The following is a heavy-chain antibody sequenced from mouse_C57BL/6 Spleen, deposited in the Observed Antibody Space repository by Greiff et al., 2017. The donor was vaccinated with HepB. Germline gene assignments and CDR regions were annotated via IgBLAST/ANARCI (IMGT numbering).Heavy chain of an antibody. D-gene: IGHD2-3*01. J-gene: IGHJ1*03. CDR2: IDPSDSYT. Sequence: VQLQQPGAELVMPGASVKLSCKASGYTFTSYWMHWVKQRTGQGLEWIGEIDPSDSYTNYNQKFKGKSTLTVDKSSSTAYMQLSSLTSEDSAVYDCTRLYDGFFDVWGTGTTVTVSS. CDR3: TRLYDGFFDV. CDR1: GYTFTSYW. V-gene: IGHV1-69*01.